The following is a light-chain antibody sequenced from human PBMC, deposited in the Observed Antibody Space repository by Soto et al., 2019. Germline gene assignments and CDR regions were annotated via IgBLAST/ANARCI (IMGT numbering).Light chain of an antibody. CDR1: QSISSW. CDR3: QHYNSYQWT. CDR2: KAS. J-gene: IGKJ1*01. V-gene: IGKV1-5*03. Sequence: DIQMTQSPSTLSASVGDRVTITCRASQSISSWLAWYQQKPGKAPKLLIYKASSLESGVPSRFSGSGSGTEFTLTSSSLQPDDFANFYGQHYNSYQWTFGQGTKVDIK.